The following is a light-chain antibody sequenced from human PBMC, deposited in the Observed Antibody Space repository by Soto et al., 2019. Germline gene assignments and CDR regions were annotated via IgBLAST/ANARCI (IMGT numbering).Light chain of an antibody. CDR2: DAS. J-gene: IGKJ1*01. CDR1: QSISSW. CDR3: QQYHSYYPWT. V-gene: IGKV1-5*01. Sequence: IQMTHSPSTLSASVVDILTMTCRASQSISSWVAWYRQKPGKPPKLLIYDASSLESGVPSRFSGSGSGTDFSLTITSLQPDDSATYYCQQYHSYYPWTFGQGTKVDIK.